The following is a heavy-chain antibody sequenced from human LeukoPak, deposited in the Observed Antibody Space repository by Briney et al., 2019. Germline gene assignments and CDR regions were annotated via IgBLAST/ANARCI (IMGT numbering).Heavy chain of an antibody. J-gene: IGHJ4*02. CDR3: ARSLKSGWYDY. CDR2: IYYSGST. D-gene: IGHD6-13*01. V-gene: IGHV4-39*01. CDR1: GGSISSSSYY. Sequence: PSETLSLTCTVSGGSISSSSYYWGWIRQPLGKGLEWIGSIYYSGSTYYNPSLKSRVTISVDTSKNQFSLKLSSVTAADTAVYYCARSLKSGWYDYWGQGTLVTVSS.